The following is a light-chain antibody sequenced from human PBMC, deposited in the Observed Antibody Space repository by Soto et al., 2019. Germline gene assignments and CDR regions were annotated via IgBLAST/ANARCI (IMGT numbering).Light chain of an antibody. CDR3: SSYTTTRTLV. Sequence: QSALTQPASVSGSPGQSITIACTGTTRDVGSYNLVSWYQQRPGEAPKLIISEVRNRPSGISYRFTGSKSGNTASLTISGLQAEDEADYYCSSYTTTRTLVFGGGTKLPVL. CDR2: EVR. J-gene: IGLJ3*02. V-gene: IGLV2-14*01. CDR1: TRDVGSYNL.